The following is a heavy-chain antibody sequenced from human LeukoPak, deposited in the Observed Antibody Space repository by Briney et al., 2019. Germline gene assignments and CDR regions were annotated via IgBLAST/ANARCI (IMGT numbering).Heavy chain of an antibody. D-gene: IGHD4-23*01. CDR1: GFTFSSYA. CDR3: GKDPNGNFIGAFDF. Sequence: PGGSLRLSCAASGFTFSSYAMSWVRQAPGKGLEWVSGISGSGGTRYYADSAKGRFTISRDNSKGTLYLQTDSLRVEDTAVYYCGKDPNGNFIGAFDFWGQGTMVTVSS. V-gene: IGHV3-23*01. CDR2: ISGSGGTR. J-gene: IGHJ3*01.